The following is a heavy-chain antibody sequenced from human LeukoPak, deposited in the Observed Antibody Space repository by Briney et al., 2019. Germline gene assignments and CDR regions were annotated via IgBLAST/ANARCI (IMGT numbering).Heavy chain of an antibody. CDR3: AREAILWFGEHNWFDP. CDR1: GDSVSSNSAA. CDR2: TYYRSKWYN. D-gene: IGHD3-10*01. J-gene: IGHJ5*02. Sequence: SQTLSLTCAISGDSVSSNSAAWNWIRQSPSRGLEWLGRTYYRSKWYNDYAVSVKSRITINPDTSKNQFSLQLNSMTPEDTAVYYCAREAILWFGEHNWFDPWGQGTLVTVSS. V-gene: IGHV6-1*01.